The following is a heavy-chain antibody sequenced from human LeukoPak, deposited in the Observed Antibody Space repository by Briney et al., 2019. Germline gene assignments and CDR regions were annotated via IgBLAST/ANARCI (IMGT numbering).Heavy chain of an antibody. J-gene: IGHJ4*02. CDR1: GGSISSSSYY. V-gene: IGHV4-39*01. CDR3: ARQLYNWXYYFDY. D-gene: IGHD1-7*01. CDR2: IYYSGST. Sequence: SETLSLTCTVSGGSISSSSYYWGWIRQPPGKGLEWIGSIYYSGSTYYNPSLKSRVTISVDTSKNQFSLKLSSVTAADTAVYYCARQLYNWXYYFDYWGQGTLVTVSS.